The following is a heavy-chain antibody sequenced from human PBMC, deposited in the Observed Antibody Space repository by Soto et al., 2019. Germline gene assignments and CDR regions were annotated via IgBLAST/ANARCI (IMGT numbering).Heavy chain of an antibody. V-gene: IGHV3-33*01. CDR1: GFTFSSYG. J-gene: IGHJ6*02. CDR3: ARERRGGQQLEVYYGMDV. Sequence: QVQLVESGGGVVQPGRSLRLSCAASGFTFSSYGMHWVRQAPGKGLEWVAGIWYDGSNKYYADSVKGRFTISRDNSKNTLYLQMNSLRAEDTAVYYCARERRGGQQLEVYYGMDVWGQGTTVTVSS. CDR2: IWYDGSNK. D-gene: IGHD6-13*01.